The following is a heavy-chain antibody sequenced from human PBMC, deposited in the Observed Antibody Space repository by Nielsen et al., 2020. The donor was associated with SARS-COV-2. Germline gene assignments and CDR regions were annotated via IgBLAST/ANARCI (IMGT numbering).Heavy chain of an antibody. D-gene: IGHD6-19*01. J-gene: IGHJ4*02. CDR1: GFTFSSYA. Sequence: GESLKISCAASGFTFSSYAMHWVRQAPGKGLEWVAVISYDGSNKYYADSVKGRFTISRDNSKNTLYLQMNSLRAEDTAVYYCAKDVSSGWYYFDYWGQGTLVTVSS. CDR3: AKDVSSGWYYFDY. V-gene: IGHV3-30-3*01. CDR2: ISYDGSNK.